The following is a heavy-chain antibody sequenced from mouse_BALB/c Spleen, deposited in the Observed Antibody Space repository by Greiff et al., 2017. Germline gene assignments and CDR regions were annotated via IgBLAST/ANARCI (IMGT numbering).Heavy chain of an antibody. D-gene: IGHD1-1*01. V-gene: IGHV1-4*02. CDR2: INPSSGYT. Sequence: QVQLKQSAAELARPGASVKMSCKASGYTFTSYTMHWVKQRPGQGLEWIGYINPSSGYTEYNQKFKDKTTLTADKSSSTAYMQLSSLTSEDSAVYDCARGGTTVPSWFAYWGQGTLVTVSA. J-gene: IGHJ3*01. CDR1: GYTFTSYT. CDR3: ARGGTTVPSWFAY.